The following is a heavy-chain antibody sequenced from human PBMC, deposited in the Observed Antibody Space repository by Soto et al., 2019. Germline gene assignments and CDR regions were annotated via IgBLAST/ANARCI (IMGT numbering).Heavy chain of an antibody. D-gene: IGHD2-15*01. CDR2: ISSSGRTR. CDR3: ARVVEGYCCGGSCYIRYCYYGMEV. Sequence: AAEVTFRDHGASRISKAPGKGLEWVSYISSSGRTRYDEDTVKGRFTISRDNAKNSLYLQMNSLRAEDTAVYYCARVVEGYCCGGSCYIRYCYYGMEVLGKGSSVIVFS. V-gene: IGHV3-48*03. CDR1: EVTFRDHG. J-gene: IGHJ6*01.